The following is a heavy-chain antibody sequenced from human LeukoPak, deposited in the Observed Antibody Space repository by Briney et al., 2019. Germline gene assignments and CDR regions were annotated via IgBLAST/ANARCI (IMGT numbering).Heavy chain of an antibody. J-gene: IGHJ4*02. CDR3: TTDFPVILEYSSSWYDYFDY. Sequence: NPGGSLRLSCAASGFTFNNAWMSWVRQAPGKGLEWVGRIKSKTDGGTTDYAAPVKGRFTISRDDSKNTLYLQMNSLKTEDTAVYCCTTDFPVILEYSSSWYDYFDYWGQGTLVTVSS. CDR2: IKSKTDGGTT. D-gene: IGHD6-13*01. V-gene: IGHV3-15*01. CDR1: GFTFNNAW.